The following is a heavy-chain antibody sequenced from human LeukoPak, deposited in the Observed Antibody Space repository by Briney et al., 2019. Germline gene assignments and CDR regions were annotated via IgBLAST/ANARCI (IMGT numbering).Heavy chain of an antibody. D-gene: IGHD3-16*01. CDR3: ARATHYGTYYYYYYMDV. J-gene: IGHJ6*03. Sequence: PSETLSLTCTVSGYSISSGYYWGWIRQPPGKGLEWTGSIDHSGSTYYNPSLQSRITISVDTSKNQFSLKLSSVTAADTAVYYCARATHYGTYYYYYYMDVWGKGTTVTISS. CDR1: GYSISSGYY. CDR2: IDHSGST. V-gene: IGHV4-38-2*02.